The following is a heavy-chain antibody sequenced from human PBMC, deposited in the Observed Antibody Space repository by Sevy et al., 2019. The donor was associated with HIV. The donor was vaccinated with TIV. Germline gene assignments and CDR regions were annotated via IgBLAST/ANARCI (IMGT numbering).Heavy chain of an antibody. CDR3: ARETDNSARWLDP. Sequence: GGSLRLSCAASGFTFNFHGMHWVRQAPGKGLEWVAFIWHDGSNKYMAYSVKGRFSISRDNSKNTLFLQMKSLTVEETAVYYCARETDNSARWLDPWGQGTLVTVSS. J-gene: IGHJ5*02. D-gene: IGHD4-4*01. V-gene: IGHV3-30*02. CDR1: GFTFNFHG. CDR2: IWHDGSNK.